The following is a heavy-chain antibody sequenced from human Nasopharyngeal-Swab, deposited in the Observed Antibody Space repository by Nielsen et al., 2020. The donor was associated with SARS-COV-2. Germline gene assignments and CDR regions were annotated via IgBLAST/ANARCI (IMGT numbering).Heavy chain of an antibody. CDR3: AGGSSGYSYAFDI. V-gene: IGHV3-23*01. Sequence: VRQAPGKGLEWVSSITGSGGTTYYTDFVKGRFTISRDNSRNTLYLQMNSLRAEDTAIYYCAGGSSGYSYAFDIWGQGTMVTVSS. CDR2: ITGSGGTT. D-gene: IGHD3-22*01. J-gene: IGHJ3*02.